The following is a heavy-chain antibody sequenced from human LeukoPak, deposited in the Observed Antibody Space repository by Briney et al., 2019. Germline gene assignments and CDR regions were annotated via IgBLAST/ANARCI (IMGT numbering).Heavy chain of an antibody. CDR2: IYITGST. Sequence: SETLSLTCTVSGGSTTSYYWSWIRQSAGKGLEWIGRIYITGSTTYNPSLKSRVTMSLDTSKNQFSLKLSSVTAADTAVYYCARDDSSGYVLDYWGQGTLVTVSS. CDR1: GGSTTSYY. J-gene: IGHJ4*02. V-gene: IGHV4-4*07. CDR3: ARDDSSGYVLDY. D-gene: IGHD3-22*01.